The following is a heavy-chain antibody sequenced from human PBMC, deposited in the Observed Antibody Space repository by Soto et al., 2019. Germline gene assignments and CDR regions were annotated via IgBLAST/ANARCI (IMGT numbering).Heavy chain of an antibody. Sequence: ASVKVSCKASGYTFTGYYMHWVRQSLGQGLEWMGWINPNSGGTNYAQKFQGRVTMTRDTSISTAYMELSRLRSDDTAVYYCARVNARAARGYYYGMDVWGQGTTVTVSS. CDR1: GYTFTGYY. CDR2: INPNSGGT. V-gene: IGHV1-2*02. D-gene: IGHD3-10*02. CDR3: ARVNARAARGYYYGMDV. J-gene: IGHJ6*02.